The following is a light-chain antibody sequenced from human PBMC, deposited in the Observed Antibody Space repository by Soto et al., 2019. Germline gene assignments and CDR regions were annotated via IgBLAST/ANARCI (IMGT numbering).Light chain of an antibody. Sequence: DVQMTQSPSTLSGSVGDRVTITCRASQTISSWLAWYQQKTGKAPKVLIYEASKLESGVPSRLSGSGSGTELNLTISTLQPDDVATYYCQQYNSSQWTCGQGTKVDIK. V-gene: IGKV1-5*01. J-gene: IGKJ1*01. CDR1: QTISSW. CDR3: QQYNSSQWT. CDR2: EAS.